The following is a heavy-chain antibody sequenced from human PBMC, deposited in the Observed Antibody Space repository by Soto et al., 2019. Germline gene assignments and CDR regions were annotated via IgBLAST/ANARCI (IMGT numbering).Heavy chain of an antibody. CDR2: INHGAST. CDR3: ARVSVTIFGVVMGHYYYAMDV. V-gene: IGHV4-34*01. J-gene: IGHJ6*02. D-gene: IGHD3-3*01. CDR1: GGSFSDYH. Sequence: QVQLQQWGAGLLKPSETLSLTCAVYGGSFSDYHWTWIRQPPGKGLEWIGEINHGASTKYNPSLKSRVTIPKDTSKKQVSLKLTSVTAADTAVYYCARVSVTIFGVVMGHYYYAMDVWGQGTTVTVSS.